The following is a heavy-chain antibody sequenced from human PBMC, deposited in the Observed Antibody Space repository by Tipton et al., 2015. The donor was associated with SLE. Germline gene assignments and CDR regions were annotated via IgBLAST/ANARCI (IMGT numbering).Heavy chain of an antibody. V-gene: IGHV1-8*02. J-gene: IGHJ6*03. CDR1: GYTFTSYD. D-gene: IGHD6-13*01. CDR3: ATIAAAATGYYYYYYMDV. CDR2: MNPNSGNT. Sequence: QSGPEVKKPGASVKVSCKASGYTFTSYDINWVRQATGQGLEWMGWMNPNSGNTGYAQKFQGRVTMTRNTSVSTAYMELSSLRSEDTAVYYCATIAAAATGYYYYYYMDVWGKGTTVTVSS.